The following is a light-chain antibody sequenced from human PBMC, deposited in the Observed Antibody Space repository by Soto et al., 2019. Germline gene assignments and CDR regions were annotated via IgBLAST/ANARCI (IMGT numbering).Light chain of an antibody. Sequence: EIVMTQSPATLSVSPGETATLSFSASQSVSNILAWYQQKPGQAPRLLIYDASNRATGIPARFSGSGSGTEFTLTISSLEPEDFAVYYCQQRSNWPSITFGQGTRLEIK. CDR3: QQRSNWPSIT. V-gene: IGKV3-11*01. J-gene: IGKJ5*01. CDR1: QSVSNI. CDR2: DAS.